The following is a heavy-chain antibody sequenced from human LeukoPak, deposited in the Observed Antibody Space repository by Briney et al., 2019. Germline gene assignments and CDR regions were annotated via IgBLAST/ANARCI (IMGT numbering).Heavy chain of an antibody. CDR3: AKALAGSGELSDY. V-gene: IGHV3-30*18. CDR2: ISYDGSNK. J-gene: IGHJ4*02. CDR1: GCTFSSYG. Sequence: GGSLRLSCAASGCTFSSYGMHWVRQAPGKGLEWVAVISYDGSNKYYADSVKGRFTISRDNSKNTLYLQMNSLRAEDTAVYYCAKALAGSGELSDYWGQGTLVTVSS. D-gene: IGHD3-16*02.